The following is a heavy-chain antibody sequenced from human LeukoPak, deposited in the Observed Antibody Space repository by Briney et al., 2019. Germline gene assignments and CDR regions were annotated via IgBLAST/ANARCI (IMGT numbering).Heavy chain of an antibody. CDR1: GFTFTNYA. CDR3: AKVGYSGYDYYYYGMDV. J-gene: IGHJ6*02. Sequence: PGGSLRLSCAASGFTFTNYAMTWVRQAPGKGLEWVSATTEGGETAFYADSVKGRFTISRDNSKNTLYLQMNSLRAEDTAVYYCAKVGYSGYDYYYYGMDVWGQGTTVTVSS. V-gene: IGHV3-23*01. D-gene: IGHD5-12*01. CDR2: TTEGGETA.